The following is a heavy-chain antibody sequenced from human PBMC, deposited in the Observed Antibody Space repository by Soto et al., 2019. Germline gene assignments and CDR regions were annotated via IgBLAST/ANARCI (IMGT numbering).Heavy chain of an antibody. J-gene: IGHJ4*02. D-gene: IGHD6-13*01. V-gene: IGHV2-26*01. CDR3: ARMGVAAAGTVDY. CDR2: IYSNDEK. Sequence: QGTLKQAGPVLLKPTETLTLTCTVSVFSLSNASMGVRWIRQPPGKALEWLAHIYSNDEKSYSTSLKRRLTISKHTSKIQVVLTMTNIDPVDTATYYCARMGVAAAGTVDYWGKGTLVTVSS. CDR1: VFSLSNASMG.